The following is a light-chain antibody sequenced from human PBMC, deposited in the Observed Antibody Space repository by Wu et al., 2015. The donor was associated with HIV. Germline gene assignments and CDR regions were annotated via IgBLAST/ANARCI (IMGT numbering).Light chain of an antibody. CDR2: DAS. V-gene: IGKV3-11*01. CDR1: RSVSSA. CDR3: QQYGSSPLT. Sequence: EIVLTQSPAALSISPGDRATLSCRASRSVSSAVAWYQHKPGQAPRLLIYDASTRATGIPARFTGGGSGTDYSLTISSLEPEDFAVYYCQQYGSSPLTFGGGTKVEIK. J-gene: IGKJ4*01.